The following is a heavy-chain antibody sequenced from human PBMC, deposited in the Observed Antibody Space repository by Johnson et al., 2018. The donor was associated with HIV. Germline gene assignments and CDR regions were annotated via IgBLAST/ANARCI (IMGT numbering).Heavy chain of an antibody. CDR1: GFTLSNYG. D-gene: IGHD3-22*01. CDR2: IWYDGSNR. J-gene: IGHJ3*02. Sequence: QVQLVESGGGVVQSGRSLRLSCAASGFTLSNYGMHWVRQAPGKGLEWVALIWYDGSNRYYADSVKGRFTISRDNSKNTLYLQMNSLRAEDTAVYYCARSSGYYGTDAFDIWGQGTMVTVSS. V-gene: IGHV3-30*19. CDR3: ARSSGYYGTDAFDI.